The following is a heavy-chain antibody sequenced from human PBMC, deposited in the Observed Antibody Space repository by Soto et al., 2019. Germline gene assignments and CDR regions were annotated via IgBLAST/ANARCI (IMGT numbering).Heavy chain of an antibody. D-gene: IGHD3-22*01. J-gene: IGHJ4*02. CDR1: GFTFSSYA. V-gene: IGHV3-23*01. CDR3: AKGAAGAYDSSGYYLTLDY. CDR2: VSGTGGGA. Sequence: GGSLRLSCAASGFTFSSYAMTWVRQAPGKGLEWVSGVSGTGGGAYYADSVKGRFTISRDKSTNTLYLHMNSLRAEDTAVYYCAKGAAGAYDSSGYYLTLDYWGQGTLVTVSS.